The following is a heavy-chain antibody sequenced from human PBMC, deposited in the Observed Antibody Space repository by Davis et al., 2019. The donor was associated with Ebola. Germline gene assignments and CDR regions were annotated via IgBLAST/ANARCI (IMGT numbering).Heavy chain of an antibody. V-gene: IGHV3-23*01. CDR3: AKVHPPTTVTTGWFDP. D-gene: IGHD4-17*01. J-gene: IGHJ5*02. CDR1: GFIFSSYA. Sequence: PGGSLRLSCAAPGFIFSSYAMSWVRQAPGKGLEWVSSISVRSITYHADSVKGQFTISRDNSKNTLYLQMNSLRAEDTAVYYCAKVHPPTTVTTGWFDPWGQGTLVTVSS. CDR2: ISVRSIT.